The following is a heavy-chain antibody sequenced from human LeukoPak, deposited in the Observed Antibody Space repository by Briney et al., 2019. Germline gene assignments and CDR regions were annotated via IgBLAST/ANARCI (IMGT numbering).Heavy chain of an antibody. CDR2: SYNSGST. Sequence: KPSETLSLTCTVSGGSISTYYWSWIRQPAGKGLEWIGRSYNSGSTNYNPSLKSRVTISVDKSKNQFSLKLSSATAADTAVYYCARESGSFSIWGQGTLVTVSS. J-gene: IGHJ4*02. D-gene: IGHD1-26*01. V-gene: IGHV4-4*07. CDR1: GGSISTYY. CDR3: ARESGSFSI.